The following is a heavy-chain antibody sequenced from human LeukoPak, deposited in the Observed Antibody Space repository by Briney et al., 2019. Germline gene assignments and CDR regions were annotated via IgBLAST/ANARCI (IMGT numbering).Heavy chain of an antibody. CDR3: ASGAVVAAAADY. D-gene: IGHD2-15*01. J-gene: IGHJ4*02. CDR2: INPSGGST. V-gene: IGHV1-46*01. CDR1: GYTFTSYY. Sequence: ASVKVSCKASGYTFTSYYMHWVRQAPGQGLEWMGIINPSGGSTSYAQKFQGRVTMTRDISTSTVYMELSSLRSEDTAVYYCASGAVVAAAADYWGQGTLVTVSS.